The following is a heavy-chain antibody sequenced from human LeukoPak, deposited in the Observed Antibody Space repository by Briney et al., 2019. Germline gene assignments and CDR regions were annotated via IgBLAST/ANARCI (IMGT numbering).Heavy chain of an antibody. V-gene: IGHV1-46*01. Sequence: EASVKVSCKASGYTFTSYYMHWVRQAPGQGLEWMGIINPSGGSTSYAQKFQGRVTMTRDVSTSTVYMALSSLRSEDTAVYYCAVVWGSYRYYFDYWGQGTLVTVSS. CDR2: INPSGGST. CDR3: AVVWGSYRYYFDY. J-gene: IGHJ4*02. D-gene: IGHD3-16*02. CDR1: GYTFTSYY.